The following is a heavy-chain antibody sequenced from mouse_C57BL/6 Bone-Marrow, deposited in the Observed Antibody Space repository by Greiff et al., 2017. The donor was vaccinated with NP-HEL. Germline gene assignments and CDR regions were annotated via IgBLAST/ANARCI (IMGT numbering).Heavy chain of an antibody. Sequence: DVKLVESGPELVKPGDSVKISCKASGYSFTGYFMNWVMQSHGKSLEWIGRINPYNGDTFYNQKFKGKATLTVDKSSSTAHMELRSLTSEDSAVYYCARNTPFDYWGQGTTLTVSS. CDR1: GYSFTGYF. CDR2: INPYNGDT. CDR3: ARNTPFDY. V-gene: IGHV1-20*01. D-gene: IGHD5-1-1*01. J-gene: IGHJ2*01.